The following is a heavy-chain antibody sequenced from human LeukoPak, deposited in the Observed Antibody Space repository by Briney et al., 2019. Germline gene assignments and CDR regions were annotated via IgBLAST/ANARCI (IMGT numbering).Heavy chain of an antibody. CDR2: INPSGGST. CDR3: ARGPYGGIDY. CDR1: GYTFTSYY. V-gene: IGHV1-46*01. D-gene: IGHD1-14*01. Sequence: ASVKVSCKASGYTFTSYYMHWVRQAPGQGLEWMGIINPSGGSTSYAQKFQGRVTITADESTSTAYMELSSLRSEDTAVYYCARGPYGGIDYWGQGTLVTVSS. J-gene: IGHJ4*02.